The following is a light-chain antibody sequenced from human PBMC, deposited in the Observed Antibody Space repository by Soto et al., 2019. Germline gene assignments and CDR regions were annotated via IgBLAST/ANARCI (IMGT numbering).Light chain of an antibody. CDR2: GNS. CDR3: QSYDSSLSAYV. V-gene: IGLV1-40*01. J-gene: IGLJ1*01. Sequence: QSVLAQPPSVSGAPGQKVTISCTGSSSNIGAGYDLHWYQQLPGTAPKLLLYGNSNRPSGVPDRFSGSKSGTSASLALTGLQAEDEADYYCQSYDSSLSAYVFGTGTKLTVL. CDR1: SSNIGAGYD.